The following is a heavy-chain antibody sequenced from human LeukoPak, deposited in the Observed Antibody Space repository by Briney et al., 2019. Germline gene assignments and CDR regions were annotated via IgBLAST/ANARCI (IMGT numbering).Heavy chain of an antibody. Sequence: PSETLSLTCAVYGGSFSGYYWSWICQPPGKGLEWIGEINHSGSTNYNPSLKSRVTISVDTSKNQFSLKLSSVTAADTAVYYCARFTGVPPELSFDYWGQGTLVTVSS. CDR1: GGSFSGYY. J-gene: IGHJ4*02. CDR3: ARFTGVPPELSFDY. CDR2: INHSGST. D-gene: IGHD1-14*01. V-gene: IGHV4-34*01.